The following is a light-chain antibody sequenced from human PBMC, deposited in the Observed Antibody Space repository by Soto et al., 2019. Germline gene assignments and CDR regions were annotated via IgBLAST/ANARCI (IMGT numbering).Light chain of an antibody. J-gene: IGKJ1*01. CDR2: GAS. Sequence: EIVLTQSAGTLSLSPGERATLSCRASQSVSSRYLAWYQQKPGQAPRLLIYGASSRATGIPDRFSGSGFGTDFTLTISRLGPEDFAVYYCQQYGTSPPWTFGLGTKVDIK. V-gene: IGKV3-20*01. CDR1: QSVSSRY. CDR3: QQYGTSPPWT.